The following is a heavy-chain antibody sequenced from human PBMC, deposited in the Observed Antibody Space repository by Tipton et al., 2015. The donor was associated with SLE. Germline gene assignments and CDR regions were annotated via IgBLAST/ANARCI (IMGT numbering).Heavy chain of an antibody. D-gene: IGHD1-1*01. V-gene: IGHV4-38-2*02. CDR2: IYHSGST. Sequence: TLSLTCTVSGYSISSGYYWGWIRQPPGKGLEWIGSIYHSGSTNYNPSLKSRVTISVDTSKNQFSLKLSSVTAADTAVYYCAGTSGHMDVWGKGTTVTVSS. CDR1: GYSISSGYY. CDR3: AGTSGHMDV. J-gene: IGHJ6*03.